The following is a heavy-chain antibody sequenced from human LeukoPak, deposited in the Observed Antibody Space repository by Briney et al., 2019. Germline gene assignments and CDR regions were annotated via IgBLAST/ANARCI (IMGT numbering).Heavy chain of an antibody. V-gene: IGHV3-30*02. J-gene: IGHJ3*02. CDR2: VRYGGSEK. CDR1: GFTFSSYD. CDR3: AKNLYSGWSRAFDI. D-gene: IGHD5-12*01. Sequence: GGSLRLSCAASGFTFSSYDMHWVRQAPGKGLEWVAFVRYGGSEKYYADSVKGRFTISRDNSKNTLYLQMNSLRAEDTAVYYCAKNLYSGWSRAFDIWGQGTMVTVSS.